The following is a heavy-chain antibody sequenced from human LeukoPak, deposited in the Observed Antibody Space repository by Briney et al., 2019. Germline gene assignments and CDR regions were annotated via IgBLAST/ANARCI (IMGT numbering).Heavy chain of an antibody. J-gene: IGHJ4*02. V-gene: IGHV3-30-3*01. Sequence: GGSLRLSCAASGFTFSSYAMHWVRQAPGKGLEWVAVISYDGSNKYYADSVKGRFTISRDNSKNTLYLQMNSLRAEDTAVYYCARDRGGGLEMYYFDSWGQGTLVTVSS. D-gene: IGHD3/OR15-3a*01. CDR3: ARDRGGGLEMYYFDS. CDR1: GFTFSSYA. CDR2: ISYDGSNK.